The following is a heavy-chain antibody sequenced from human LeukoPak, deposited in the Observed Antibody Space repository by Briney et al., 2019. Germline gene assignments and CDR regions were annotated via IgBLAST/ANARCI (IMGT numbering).Heavy chain of an antibody. CDR1: GGSISSGGYS. J-gene: IGHJ6*02. CDR3: ARSLGWDYYGMDV. Sequence: SQTLSLTCAVSGGSISSGGYSWSWIRQPPGKGLEWIGYIYHSGSTYYNPSLKSRVTISVDTSKNQFSLKLSSVTAADTAVYYCARSLGWDYYGMDVWGQGTTVTVSS. CDR2: IYHSGST. D-gene: IGHD3-16*01. V-gene: IGHV4-30-2*01.